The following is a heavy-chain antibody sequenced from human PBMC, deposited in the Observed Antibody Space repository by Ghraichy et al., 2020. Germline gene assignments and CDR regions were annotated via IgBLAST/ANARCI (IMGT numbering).Heavy chain of an antibody. V-gene: IGHV3-73*01. D-gene: IGHD1-1*01. J-gene: IGHJ5*02. CDR1: GFIFSDSD. CDR3: IGRRYIGGFDP. CDR2: IKTKTDKYDK. Sequence: GGSLKLSCAASGFIFSDSDIHWVRQASGKGLEWIGRIKTKTDKYDKAYAASVQGRITISRDDSRNMAYLEMKSLKIEDTAVYYCIGRRYIGGFDPWGPGTLVTVSS.